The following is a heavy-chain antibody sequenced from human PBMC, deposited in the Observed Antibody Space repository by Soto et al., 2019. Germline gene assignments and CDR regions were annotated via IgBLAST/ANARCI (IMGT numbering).Heavy chain of an antibody. D-gene: IGHD3-22*01. CDR3: ARDPYYYDSSGPNPDYYYYGMDV. J-gene: IGHJ6*02. CDR2: IDPSDSYT. Sequence: PGESLKISCKGSGYSFTSYWISWVRQMPGKGLEWMGRIDPSDSYTNYSPSFQGHVTISADKSTSTAYLQWSSLKASDTAMYYCARDPYYYDSSGPNPDYYYYGMDVWGQGTTVTVSS. CDR1: GYSFTSYW. V-gene: IGHV5-10-1*01.